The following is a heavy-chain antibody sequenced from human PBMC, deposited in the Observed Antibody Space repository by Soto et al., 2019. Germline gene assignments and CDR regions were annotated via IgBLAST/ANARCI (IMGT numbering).Heavy chain of an antibody. V-gene: IGHV4-30-4*01. D-gene: IGHD3-3*02. CDR2: IYYSGTT. CDR1: GGSISSGDYY. CDR3: ASQKLDVPAFFEN. J-gene: IGHJ4*02. Sequence: PSETLSLTCTVSGGSISSGDYYWSWIRQPPGKGLEWIGYIYYSGTTYYNPSLRSRVSKSIDTSTNQFSLNLPSVTAEDTAFFYCASQKLDVPAFFENWGQGTLVPVSS.